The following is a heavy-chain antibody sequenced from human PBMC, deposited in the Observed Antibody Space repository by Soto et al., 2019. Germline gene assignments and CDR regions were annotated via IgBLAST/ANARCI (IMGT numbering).Heavy chain of an antibody. Sequence: SVKVSCKASGGTFSSYAISWVRQAPGQGLEWMGGIIPIFGTANYAQKFQGRVTITADESTSTAYMELSSLRSEDTAVYYCARDRRRGYSDYYGMDVWGQGTTVTVSS. V-gene: IGHV1-69*13. CDR2: IIPIFGTA. D-gene: IGHD5-18*01. J-gene: IGHJ6*02. CDR1: GGTFSSYA. CDR3: ARDRRRGYSDYYGMDV.